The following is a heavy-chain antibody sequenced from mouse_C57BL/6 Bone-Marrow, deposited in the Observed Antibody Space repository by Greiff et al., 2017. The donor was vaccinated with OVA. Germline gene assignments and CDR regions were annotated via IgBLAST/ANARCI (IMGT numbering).Heavy chain of an antibody. CDR1: GYTFTEYT. D-gene: IGHD1-1*01. Sequence: VQLQQSGAELVKPGASVKLSCKASGYTFTEYTIHWVKQRSGQGLEWIGWFYPGSGSIKYNEKFKDKATLTADKSSSTVYMELSRLTSEDSAVYFCARHENYYGSRRSYYFDYWGQGTTLTVSS. V-gene: IGHV1-62-2*01. J-gene: IGHJ2*01. CDR3: ARHENYYGSRRSYYFDY. CDR2: FYPGSGSI.